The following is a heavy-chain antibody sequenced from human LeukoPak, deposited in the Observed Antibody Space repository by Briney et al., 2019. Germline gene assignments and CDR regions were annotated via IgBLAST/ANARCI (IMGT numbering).Heavy chain of an antibody. Sequence: GASVKVSCKVSGYTFTEISMHWVRQAPGQGLEWMGGFNPEDAETIYARSFQGRLTVTEDTSTDTAYMELSSLRSEDTAMYYCATEIVGYGDVHYFDSWGQGTLVTVSS. D-gene: IGHD4-17*01. CDR1: GYTFTEIS. CDR3: ATEIVGYGDVHYFDS. CDR2: FNPEDAET. V-gene: IGHV1-24*01. J-gene: IGHJ4*02.